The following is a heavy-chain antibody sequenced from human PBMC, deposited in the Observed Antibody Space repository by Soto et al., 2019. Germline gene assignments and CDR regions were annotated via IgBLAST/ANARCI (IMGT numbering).Heavy chain of an antibody. J-gene: IGHJ4*02. CDR1: GFTFSSYA. CDR3: AKVLLWFGELSSPFDY. Sequence: PGGSLRLSXAASGFTFSSYAMSWVRQAPGKGLEWVSAISGSGGSTYYADSVKGRFTISRDNSKNTLYLQMNSLRAEDTAVYYCAKVLLWFGELSSPFDYWGQGTLVTVSS. V-gene: IGHV3-23*01. CDR2: ISGSGGST. D-gene: IGHD3-10*01.